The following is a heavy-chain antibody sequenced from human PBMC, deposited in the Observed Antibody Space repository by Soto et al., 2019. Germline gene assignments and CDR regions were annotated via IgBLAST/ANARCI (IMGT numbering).Heavy chain of an antibody. J-gene: IGHJ4*02. CDR3: AKALYYYDSSGYPLTGFDY. Sequence: EVQLVESGGGLVQPGRSLRLSCAASGFTFDDYAMHWVRQAPGKGLEWVSGISWNSGSIGYADSVKGRFTISRDNAXNXLXXQMNSLRAEDTALYYCAKALYYYDSSGYPLTGFDYWGQGTLVTVSS. CDR1: GFTFDDYA. V-gene: IGHV3-9*01. CDR2: ISWNSGSI. D-gene: IGHD3-22*01.